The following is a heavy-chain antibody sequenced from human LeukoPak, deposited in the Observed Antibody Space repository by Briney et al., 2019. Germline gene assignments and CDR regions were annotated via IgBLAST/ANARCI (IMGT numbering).Heavy chain of an antibody. CDR1: GSTFTSYY. D-gene: IGHD2-15*01. V-gene: IGHV1-46*01. J-gene: IGHJ4*02. CDR2: INPSGGST. CDR3: ARDGAGRYCSGGSCYYFDY. Sequence: ASVTVSCTSSGSTFTSYYMHLMRQAPGQGLEWMGIINPSGGSTSYAQKFQGRVTMTRDTSTSTVYMELSSLRSEDTAVYYCARDGAGRYCSGGSCYYFDYWGQGTLVTVSS.